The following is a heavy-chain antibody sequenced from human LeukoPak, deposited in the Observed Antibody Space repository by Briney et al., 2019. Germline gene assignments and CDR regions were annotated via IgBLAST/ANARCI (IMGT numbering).Heavy chain of an antibody. CDR3: ARTTEGGYSGYFYYYYMDV. Sequence: SETLSLTCTVSGGSISSYYWSWIRQPPGKGLEWIGYIYYSGSTNYNPSLKSRVTISVDTSKNQFSLKLSSVTAADAAVYYCARTTEGGYSGYFYYYYMDVWGKGTTVTISS. J-gene: IGHJ6*03. V-gene: IGHV4-59*01. D-gene: IGHD5-12*01. CDR1: GGSISSYY. CDR2: IYYSGST.